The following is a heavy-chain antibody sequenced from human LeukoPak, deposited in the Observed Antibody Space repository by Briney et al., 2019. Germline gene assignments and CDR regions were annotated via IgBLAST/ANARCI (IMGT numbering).Heavy chain of an antibody. CDR3: ARDRGATIVPARWFDP. D-gene: IGHD2-2*01. CDR1: GYTFTSYA. Sequence: ASVKVSCKASGYTFTSYAMHWVRQAPGQRLEWMGWINAGNGNTKYSQKFQGRVTITRDTSASTAYMELSSLRSEDTAVYYCARDRGATIVPARWFDPWGQGTLVTVPS. V-gene: IGHV1-3*01. J-gene: IGHJ5*02. CDR2: INAGNGNT.